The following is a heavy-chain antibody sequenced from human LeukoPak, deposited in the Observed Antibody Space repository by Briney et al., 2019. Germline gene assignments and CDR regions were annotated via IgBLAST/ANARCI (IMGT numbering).Heavy chain of an antibody. J-gene: IGHJ4*02. V-gene: IGHV4-31*03. CDR2: IYYSGST. CDR1: GGSISSGGYY. CDR3: AARFYGDYDY. Sequence: SETLSLTCTVSGGSISSGGYYWSWIRQHPGKDLEWIGYIYYSGSTYYNPSLKSRVTISVDTSKNQFSLKLSSVTAADTAVYYCAARFYGDYDYWGQGTLVTVSS. D-gene: IGHD4-17*01.